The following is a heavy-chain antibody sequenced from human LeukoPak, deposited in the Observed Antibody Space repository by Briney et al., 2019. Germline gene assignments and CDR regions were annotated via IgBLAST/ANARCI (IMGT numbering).Heavy chain of an antibody. D-gene: IGHD6-19*01. CDR3: ASADGSGWYYFDS. Sequence: SETLSLTCTVSGGSISSYFWSWIRQPPGKGLEWIGYIYNSGSTNYNPSLKSRVTISVDTSKNQSSLKLTSVTAADTAVYYCASADGSGWYYFDSWGQGTLVTVSS. CDR1: GGSISSYF. J-gene: IGHJ4*02. CDR2: IYNSGST. V-gene: IGHV4-59*01.